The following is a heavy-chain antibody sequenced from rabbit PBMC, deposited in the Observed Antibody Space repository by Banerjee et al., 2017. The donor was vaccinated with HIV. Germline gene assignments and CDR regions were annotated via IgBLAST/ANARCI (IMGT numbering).Heavy chain of an antibody. CDR2: IYTGSSGTT. D-gene: IGHD1-1*01. V-gene: IGHV1S45*01. CDR3: ARAFHGSSGYKL. Sequence: QEQLEESGGDLVKPEGSLTLTCIASGFSFSSSDWICWVRQAPGKGLEWIACIYTGSSGTTYYANWAKGRFTISKTSSTTVTLQMTSLTPADTATYFCARAFHGSSGYKLWGQGTLVTVS. J-gene: IGHJ3*01. CDR1: GFSFSSSDW.